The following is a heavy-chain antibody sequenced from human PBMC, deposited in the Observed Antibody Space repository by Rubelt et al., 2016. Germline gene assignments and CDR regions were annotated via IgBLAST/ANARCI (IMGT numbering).Heavy chain of an antibody. J-gene: IGHJ4*02. CDR3: ARDIYSGSYYGY. V-gene: IGHV1-3*01. Sequence: QVQLVQSGAEVKKPGASVKVSCKASGYTFTSYAMHWVRQAPGQSLEWMGWINAGNGNTKYSQKFQGRVTITRDTAASTAYMELSSLRSEDTAVYYCARDIYSGSYYGYWGQGTLVTVSS. D-gene: IGHD1-26*01. CDR2: INAGNGNT. CDR1: GYTFTSYA.